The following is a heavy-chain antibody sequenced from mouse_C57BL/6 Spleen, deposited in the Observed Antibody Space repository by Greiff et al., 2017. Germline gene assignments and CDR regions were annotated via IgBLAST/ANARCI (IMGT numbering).Heavy chain of an antibody. J-gene: IGHJ2*01. CDR2: INPNYGTT. CDR1: GYSFTDYN. D-gene: IGHD3-2*02. CDR3: ARSRRSGYVNFDY. Sequence: LVESGPELVKPGASVKISCKASGYSFTDYNMNWVKQSTGKSLEWIGVINPNYGTTSYNQKFKGKATLTVDQSSRTAYMQLNSLTSEDSAVYYCARSRRSGYVNFDYWGQGTTLTVSS. V-gene: IGHV1-39*01.